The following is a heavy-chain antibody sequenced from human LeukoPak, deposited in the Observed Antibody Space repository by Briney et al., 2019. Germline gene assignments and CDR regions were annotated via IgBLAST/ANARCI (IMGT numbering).Heavy chain of an antibody. Sequence: PGGSLRLSCAASGFTFDDYAMHWVRQVPGKGLEWVSGISWNSGNIGYADSVKGRFTISRDNAKNALYLQMNSLRAEDTALYYCAKDFSGHMDVWGQGTTVTVSS. J-gene: IGHJ6*02. CDR2: ISWNSGNI. V-gene: IGHV3-9*01. D-gene: IGHD5-12*01. CDR3: AKDFSGHMDV. CDR1: GFTFDDYA.